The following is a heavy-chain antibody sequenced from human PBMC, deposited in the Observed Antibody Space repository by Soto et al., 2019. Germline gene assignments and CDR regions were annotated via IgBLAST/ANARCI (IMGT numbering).Heavy chain of an antibody. J-gene: IGHJ4*02. V-gene: IGHV4-39*01. CDR1: GASISSSSYY. CDR3: AGQRTTVVTQAYFDH. CDR2: IYYSGRT. D-gene: IGHD2-21*02. Sequence: SEILSLPCIVSGASISSSSYYWRWIRQPPGNGLEWTGSIYYSGRTYYHPSLKSRVTISIATSTHPFSLKLSSVPATDTAVDYCAGQRTTVVTQAYFDHWGQGAMLTVSS.